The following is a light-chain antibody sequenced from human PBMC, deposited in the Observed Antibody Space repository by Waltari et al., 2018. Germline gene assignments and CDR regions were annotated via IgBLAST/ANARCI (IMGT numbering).Light chain of an antibody. CDR1: QTVTTK. CDR2: GAS. CDR3: QQYNNWPPWT. Sequence: ETVMTQSPATPSVSPGESATLSCRASQTVTTKLAWYQQKPGQAPRLLIYGASTRATGIPARISGSGAGREFTLTISSLQSEDFAVYYCQQYNNWPPWTFGQGTKVEIK. V-gene: IGKV3-15*01. J-gene: IGKJ1*01.